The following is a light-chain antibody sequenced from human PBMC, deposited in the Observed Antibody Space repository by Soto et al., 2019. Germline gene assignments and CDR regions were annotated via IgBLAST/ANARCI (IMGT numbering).Light chain of an antibody. Sequence: NVLTQSPGTLSLSPGERATLSCRASQSITSTFLAWYQQKPGQAPRLLIYGASNRASGIPDRFSGSGSGTDFTLTISGLEPEDFAVYYCQQYDASPLTFGGGTKVEIK. V-gene: IGKV3-20*01. CDR2: GAS. J-gene: IGKJ4*01. CDR3: QQYDASPLT. CDR1: QSITSTF.